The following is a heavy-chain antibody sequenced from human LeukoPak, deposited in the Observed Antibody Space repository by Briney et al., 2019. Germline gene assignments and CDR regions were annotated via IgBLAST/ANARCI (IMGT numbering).Heavy chain of an antibody. J-gene: IGHJ3*02. V-gene: IGHV4-59*08. CDR2: IYYSGST. D-gene: IGHD3-10*01. CDR3: ARRTYYYGSGSPIGAFDI. Sequence: PSETLSLTCTVSGGSISSYYWSWIRQPPGKGLEWIGYIYYSGSTNYNPPLKSRVTISVDTSKNQFSLKLSSVTAADTAVYYCARRTYYYGSGSPIGAFDIWGQGTMVTVSS. CDR1: GGSISSYY.